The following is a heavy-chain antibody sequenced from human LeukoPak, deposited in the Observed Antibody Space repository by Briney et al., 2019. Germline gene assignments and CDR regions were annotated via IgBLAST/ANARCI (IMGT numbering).Heavy chain of an antibody. CDR3: ARDPIAVAGGDWFDP. Sequence: SETLSLTCTVSGGSISSSSYYWGWIRPPPGKGLEWIGSIYYSGSTYYNPSLKSRVTISVDTSKNQFSLKLSSVTAADTAVYYCARDPIAVAGGDWFDPWGQGTLVTVSS. D-gene: IGHD6-19*01. J-gene: IGHJ5*02. CDR1: GGSISSSSYY. CDR2: IYYSGST. V-gene: IGHV4-39*07.